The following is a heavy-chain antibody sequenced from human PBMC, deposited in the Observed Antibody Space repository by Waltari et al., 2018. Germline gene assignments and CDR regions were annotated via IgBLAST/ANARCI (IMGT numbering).Heavy chain of an antibody. V-gene: IGHV3-23*01. J-gene: IGHJ6*02. Sequence: EVQLLESGGGLVQPGGSLRVSCAASGFTFSSYAMSWVRQAPGKGLEWVSAISGSGGSTYYADSVKGRFTSSRDNSKNTLYLQMNSLRAEDTAVYYCAKEGDYGDRGDYYYGMDVWGQGTTVTVSS. CDR1: GFTFSSYA. CDR3: AKEGDYGDRGDYYYGMDV. D-gene: IGHD4-17*01. CDR2: ISGSGGST.